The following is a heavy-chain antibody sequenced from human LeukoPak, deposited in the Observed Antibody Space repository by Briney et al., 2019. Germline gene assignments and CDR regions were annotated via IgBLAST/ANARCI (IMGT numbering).Heavy chain of an antibody. D-gene: IGHD3-3*01. J-gene: IGHJ6*03. CDR3: ARGLVTIFGVVIMENYYYYYMDV. CDR2: IIPIFGTA. V-gene: IGHV1-69*06. CDR1: GGTFSSYA. Sequence: GASVKVSCKASGGTFSSYAISWVRQAPGQGLEWMGGIIPIFGTANYAQKFQGRVTITADKSTSTAYMELSSLRSEDTAVYYCARGLVTIFGVVIMENYYYYYMDVWGKGTTVTVSS.